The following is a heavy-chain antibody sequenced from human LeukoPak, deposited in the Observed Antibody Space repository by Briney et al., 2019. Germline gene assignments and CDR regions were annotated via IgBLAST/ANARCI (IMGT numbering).Heavy chain of an antibody. CDR2: ISYDGSNK. V-gene: IGHV3-30*04. J-gene: IGHJ6*03. CDR3: AKDGPGRYSSSWPRLRYYYYYMDV. Sequence: GGSLRLSCAASGFTFSSYAMHWVRQAPGKGLEWVAVISYDGSNKYYADSVKGRFTISRDNSKNTLYLQMNSLRAEDTAVYYCAKDGPGRYSSSWPRLRYYYYYMDVWGKGTTVTVSS. D-gene: IGHD6-13*01. CDR1: GFTFSSYA.